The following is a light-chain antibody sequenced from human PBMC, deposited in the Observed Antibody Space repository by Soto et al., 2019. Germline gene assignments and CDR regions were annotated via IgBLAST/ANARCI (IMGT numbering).Light chain of an antibody. V-gene: IGKV1-9*01. J-gene: IGKJ4*01. CDR2: DAS. CDR1: QGISSY. Sequence: IQLTQSPSSLSASVGARVPITCRASQGISSYLGWYQQKPGKAPNLLIYDASTLHSGVPSRLSGGGSGTDFTLTISSLQPEDFATYYCQQVNVYPSTFGGGTKVDIK. CDR3: QQVNVYPST.